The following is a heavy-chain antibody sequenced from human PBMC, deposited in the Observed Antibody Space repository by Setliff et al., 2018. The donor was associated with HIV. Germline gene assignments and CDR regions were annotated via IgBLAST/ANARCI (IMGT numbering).Heavy chain of an antibody. D-gene: IGHD3-22*01. CDR2: ISFDGINT. J-gene: IGHJ3*01. CDR1: GFTFSSYA. Sequence: GGSLRLSCAASGFTFSSYAMHWVRQAPGKGLEWVALISFDGINTHYRDSLKGRFSISRDISKNTLYLQMDSLRAEDTAVYFCAREFHSSGYAGIFDVWGQGTAVTVSS. V-gene: IGHV3-30*04. CDR3: AREFHSSGYAGIFDV.